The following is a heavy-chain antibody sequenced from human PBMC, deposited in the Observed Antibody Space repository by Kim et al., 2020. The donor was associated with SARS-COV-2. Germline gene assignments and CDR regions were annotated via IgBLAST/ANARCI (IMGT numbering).Heavy chain of an antibody. V-gene: IGHV1-46*01. CDR3: ARDWSGYQLLFLLQKSYYYYGMDV. J-gene: IGHJ6*02. Sequence: ASVKVSCKASGYTFTSYYMHWVRQAPGQGLEWMGIINPSGGSTSYAQKFQGRVTMTRDTSTSTVYMELSSLRSEDTAVYYCARDWSGYQLLFLLQKSYYYYGMDVWGQGTTVTVSS. CDR2: INPSGGST. D-gene: IGHD2-2*01. CDR1: GYTFTSYY.